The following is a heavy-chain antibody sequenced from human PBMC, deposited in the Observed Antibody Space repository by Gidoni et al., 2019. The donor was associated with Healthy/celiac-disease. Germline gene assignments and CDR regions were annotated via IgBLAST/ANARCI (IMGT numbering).Heavy chain of an antibody. D-gene: IGHD6-19*01. CDR1: GFPFSSYA. CDR3: AKAYSSGWNRVFDY. J-gene: IGHJ4*02. CDR2: ISGSGGST. V-gene: IGHV3-23*01. Sequence: EVQLLESGGGLVQPGGSLRLSCAASGFPFSSYAMSWVRQDPGKGLEWGSAISGSGGSTYYADSVKGQFTISRDNSKNTLYLQMNSLRAEDTAVYYCAKAYSSGWNRVFDYWGQGTLVTVSS.